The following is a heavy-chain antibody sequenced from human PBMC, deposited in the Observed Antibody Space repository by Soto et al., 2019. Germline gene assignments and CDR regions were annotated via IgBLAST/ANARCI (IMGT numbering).Heavy chain of an antibody. Sequence: QVQLVESGGGVVQPGRSLRLSCAASGFTFSSHGIHWVRQAPGNGLEWVAVISYDGNKKYYADSVKGRFTISRDNSKNTLYLQINSLRAEDTAVYYCARGQRGYSYGLGYGYWGQGTLVTVSS. J-gene: IGHJ4*02. CDR2: ISYDGNKK. D-gene: IGHD5-18*01. V-gene: IGHV3-30*03. CDR1: GFTFSSHG. CDR3: ARGQRGYSYGLGYGY.